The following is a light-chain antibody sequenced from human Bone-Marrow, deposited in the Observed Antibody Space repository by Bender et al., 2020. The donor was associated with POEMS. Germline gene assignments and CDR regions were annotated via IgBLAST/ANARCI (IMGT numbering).Light chain of an antibody. J-gene: IGLJ2*01. CDR1: SGDVGSYNL. CDR2: EGS. Sequence: QSALTQPPSASGSPGQSITISCTRRSGDVGSYNLVSWYQCHPGEAPKLLIYEGSRRPSGVSDRFSGFKSGNTASLTISGLQAEDEAVYYCCSYADGVVFGGGTTVTV. V-gene: IGLV2-23*01. CDR3: CSYADGVV.